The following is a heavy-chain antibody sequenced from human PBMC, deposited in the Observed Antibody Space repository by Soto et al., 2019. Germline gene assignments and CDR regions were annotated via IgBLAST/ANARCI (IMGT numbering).Heavy chain of an antibody. J-gene: IGHJ6*02. CDR3: ARPYYYYGMDV. CDR1: GGSLSSSNW. Sequence: SETLSLTCAVSGGSLSSSNWWSWVRQPPGKGLEWIGEISQSGNTKYNTSLKSRLTISIDKSKNQFSLNLSSVTAADTAVYYCARPYYYYGMDVWGQGTTVTVSS. CDR2: ISQSGNT. V-gene: IGHV4-4*02.